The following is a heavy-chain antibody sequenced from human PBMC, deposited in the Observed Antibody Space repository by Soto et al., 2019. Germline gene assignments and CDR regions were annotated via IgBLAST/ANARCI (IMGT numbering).Heavy chain of an antibody. D-gene: IGHD3-10*01. CDR2: ISGSGGYT. Sequence: EVQLLESGGALVQPGGSLRLSCAASGLTFSSYAMSWVRQAPGKGLEWVSVISGSGGYTDYADSVKGRFTISRDNSKNTVYLQMNSLRAEDTALYYCAKRFRGVLLNPEVDWGQGTLVTVSS. V-gene: IGHV3-23*01. CDR3: AKRFRGVLLNPEVD. J-gene: IGHJ4*02. CDR1: GLTFSSYA.